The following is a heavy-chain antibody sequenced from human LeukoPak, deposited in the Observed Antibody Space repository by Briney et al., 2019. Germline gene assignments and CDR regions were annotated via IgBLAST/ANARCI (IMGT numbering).Heavy chain of an antibody. CDR2: IYSGGST. J-gene: IGHJ4*02. Sequence: PGRSLRLSCAASGFTVSSNYMSWVRQAPGKGLEWVSVIYSGGSTYYADSVKGRFTISRDNAKNSLYLQMNSLRAEDTAVYYCARDRYSYGLGVSDYWGQGTLVTVSS. D-gene: IGHD5-18*01. CDR3: ARDRYSYGLGVSDY. V-gene: IGHV3-66*01. CDR1: GFTVSSNY.